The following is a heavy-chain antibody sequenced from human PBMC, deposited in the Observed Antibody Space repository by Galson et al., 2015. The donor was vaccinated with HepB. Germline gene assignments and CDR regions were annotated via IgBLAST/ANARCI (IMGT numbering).Heavy chain of an antibody. V-gene: IGHV3-21*01. CDR1: GFTFSSYS. J-gene: IGHJ4*02. CDR3: ARDPRDYDFWSGYYFDY. D-gene: IGHD3-3*01. CDR2: ISSSSSYI. Sequence: SLRLSCAASGFTFSSYSMNWVRQAPGKGLEWVSSISSSSSYIYYADSVKGRFTISRDNAKNSLYLQMNSLRAEDTAVYHCARDPRDYDFWSGYYFDYWGQGTLVTVSS.